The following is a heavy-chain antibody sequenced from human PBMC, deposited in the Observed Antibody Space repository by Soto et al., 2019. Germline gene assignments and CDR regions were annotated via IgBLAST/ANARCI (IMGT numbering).Heavy chain of an antibody. J-gene: IGHJ4*02. V-gene: IGHV3-33*01. Sequence: QVQLVESGGGVVQPGRSLRLSCAASGFTFSSHGIHWVRQAPGKGLEWMAVIWYDGSNEYYADSVKDRFTISRDNSKNPHNLHRSSLRAENTAVYHCATDRRSRWGGPMDYWGQGTLVTVSS. CDR3: ATDRRSRWGGPMDY. D-gene: IGHD6-13*01. CDR2: IWYDGSNE. CDR1: GFTFSSHG.